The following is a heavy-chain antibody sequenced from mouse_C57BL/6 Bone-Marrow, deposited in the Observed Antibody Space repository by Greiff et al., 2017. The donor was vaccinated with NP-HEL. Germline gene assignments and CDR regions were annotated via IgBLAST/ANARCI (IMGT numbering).Heavy chain of an antibody. CDR1: GFTFSDYG. J-gene: IGHJ4*01. CDR2: ISSGSSTI. V-gene: IGHV5-17*01. D-gene: IGHD2-12*01. Sequence: EVHLVESGGGLVKPGGSLKLSCAASGFTFSDYGMHWVRQAPEQGLEWVAYISSGSSTIYYADTVKGRFTISRDNAKNTLFLQMTSLRSEDTAMYYCARPGYSYAMDYWGQGTSVTVSS. CDR3: ARPGYSYAMDY.